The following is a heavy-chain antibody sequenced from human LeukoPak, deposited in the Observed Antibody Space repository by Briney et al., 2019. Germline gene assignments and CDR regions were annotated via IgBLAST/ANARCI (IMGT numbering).Heavy chain of an antibody. CDR1: GYTFTIYG. CDR2: ISAYNGNT. Sequence: ASVKVSCKSSGYTFTIYGISWVRQAPGQGLEWMGWISAYNGNTNYAQKLQGRVTMTTDTSTSTAYMELRSLRSDDTAVYYCAGYGDYENDAFDIWGQGTMVTVSS. J-gene: IGHJ3*02. D-gene: IGHD4-17*01. CDR3: AGYGDYENDAFDI. V-gene: IGHV1-18*01.